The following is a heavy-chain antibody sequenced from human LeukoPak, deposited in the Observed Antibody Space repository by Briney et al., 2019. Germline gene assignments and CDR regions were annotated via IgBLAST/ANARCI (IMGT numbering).Heavy chain of an antibody. D-gene: IGHD3-22*01. CDR1: GYTFTSYG. J-gene: IGHJ4*02. CDR2: ISAYNGNT. V-gene: IGHV1-18*01. CDR3: ARVEYYDSSGQKGGFDY. Sequence: ASVKVSCKASGYTFTSYGISWVRQAPGQGLERMGWISAYNGNTNYAQKLQGRVTMTTDTSTSTAYMELRSLRSDDTAVYYCARVEYYDSSGQKGGFDYWGQGTLVTVSS.